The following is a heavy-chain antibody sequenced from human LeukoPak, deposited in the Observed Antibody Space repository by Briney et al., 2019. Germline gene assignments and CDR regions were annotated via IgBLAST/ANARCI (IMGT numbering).Heavy chain of an antibody. CDR3: ANDKDGYNYFDY. CDR2: ISSSSSYI. D-gene: IGHD5-24*01. CDR1: GFTFITYS. J-gene: IGHJ4*02. V-gene: IGHV3-21*04. Sequence: GGSLRLSCAASGFTFITYSMNWVRQAPGKGLEWVSSISSSSSYIYYADSVRGRFTISRDNPKNSLYLQMNSLRAEDTAVYYCANDKDGYNYFDYWGQGTLVTVSS.